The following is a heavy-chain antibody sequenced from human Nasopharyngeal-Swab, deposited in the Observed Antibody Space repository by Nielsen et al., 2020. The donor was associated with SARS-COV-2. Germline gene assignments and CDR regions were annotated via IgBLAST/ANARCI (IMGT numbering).Heavy chain of an antibody. Sequence: GESLKISCAASGFTFSSYAMHWVRKAPGKGLEWVALIWYIGDNKYYADSVKGRFTISRDNSKNTLYLQMNSLRAEDTAVYYCAADIVVLPAVNLGDYYALDVWGPGTTVTVSS. CDR3: AADIVVLPAVNLGDYYALDV. D-gene: IGHD2-2*01. CDR2: IWYIGDNK. CDR1: GFTFSSYA. V-gene: IGHV3-33*01. J-gene: IGHJ6*02.